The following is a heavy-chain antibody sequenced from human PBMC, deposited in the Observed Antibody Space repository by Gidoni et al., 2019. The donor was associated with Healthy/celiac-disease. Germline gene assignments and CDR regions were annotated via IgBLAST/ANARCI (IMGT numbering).Heavy chain of an antibody. V-gene: IGHV3-21*01. CDR2: IMRSSRYI. Sequence: EVQLVESGGGLVKPGGSLSLSCAAAGFPFSSYSMTWVRQAPGKGLEWVSSIMRSSRYIYYADSVKGRCTISRDNAKNSLYLQMNSLRAEDTAVYYCARWGYCSSTSCYQDAFDIWGQGTMVTVSS. D-gene: IGHD2-2*01. CDR1: GFPFSSYS. CDR3: ARWGYCSSTSCYQDAFDI. J-gene: IGHJ3*02.